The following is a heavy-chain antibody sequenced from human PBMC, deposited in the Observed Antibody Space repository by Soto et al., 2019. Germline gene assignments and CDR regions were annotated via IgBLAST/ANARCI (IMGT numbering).Heavy chain of an antibody. D-gene: IGHD5-18*01. Sequence: EVQLVESGGGLVQPGGSLRLSCAASGFTFSTYSMNWVRQAPGKGLEWLSYISSSSSTIYYADSVKGRFTISRDNAKNSLYLQMNSLRDEDTAVYYCARGKDAAPRCGDYWGQGTLVTVSS. CDR1: GFTFSTYS. CDR3: ARGKDAAPRCGDY. J-gene: IGHJ4*02. CDR2: ISSSSSTI. V-gene: IGHV3-48*02.